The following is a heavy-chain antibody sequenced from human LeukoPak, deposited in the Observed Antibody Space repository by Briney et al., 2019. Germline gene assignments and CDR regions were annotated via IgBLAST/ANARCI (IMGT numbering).Heavy chain of an antibody. V-gene: IGHV4-39*07. D-gene: IGHD6-6*01. CDR3: ASEIAARPSYYYYYYYMDV. CDR2: VYYSGST. Sequence: SETLSLTCTVSGGSISSSSYYWGWIRQPPGAGLEWIGTVYYSGSTYYNRTLKSRVTISLDTSKNQFSLKLSSVTAADTAVYYCASEIAARPSYYYYYYYMDVWGKGTTVTVSS. CDR1: GGSISSSSYY. J-gene: IGHJ6*03.